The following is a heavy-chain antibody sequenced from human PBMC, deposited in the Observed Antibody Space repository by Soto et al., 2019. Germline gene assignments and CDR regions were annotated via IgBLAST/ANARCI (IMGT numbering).Heavy chain of an antibody. CDR3: ARHNAAVRRHYGMDV. CDR2: IEPSDYYT. J-gene: IGHJ6*02. V-gene: IGHV5-10-1*01. D-gene: IGHD6-13*01. CDR1: GHSFTSYW. Sequence: GESLKIPCKSPGHSFTSYWISWVRQRPGKGLDWMGRIEPSDYYTNYSPSFQGHVTISADKSISTAYLQCTSLKASDTAKYYCARHNAAVRRHYGMDVWGQGTTVTVSS.